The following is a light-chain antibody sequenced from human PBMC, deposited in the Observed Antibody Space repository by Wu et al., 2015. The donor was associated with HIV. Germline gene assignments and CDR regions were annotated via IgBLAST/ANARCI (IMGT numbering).Light chain of an antibody. CDR3: QQYGGSLPVT. V-gene: IGKV3-20*01. J-gene: IGKJ4*01. CDR2: GAS. Sequence: EIVLTQSPGTLSLSPGDRATLSCRASQSVSSNYLAWYQQKPGQAPRLLIYGASSRAAGIPDRFSGSGSGTDFTLSISRLEPEDFAVYYCQQYGGSLPVTFGGGTKVEIK. CDR1: QSVSSNY.